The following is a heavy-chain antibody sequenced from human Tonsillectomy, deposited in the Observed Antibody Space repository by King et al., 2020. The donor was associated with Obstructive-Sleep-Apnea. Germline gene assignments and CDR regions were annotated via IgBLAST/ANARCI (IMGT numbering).Heavy chain of an antibody. V-gene: IGHV4-59*08. CDR2: IYYSGST. Sequence: HVQLQESGPGLVKPSETLSLTCTVSGCSISSYYWSWIRQPPGKGLEWIGYIYYSGSTNYNPSLKSRVTISVATPKNQFSLKLSSVTAADTAVYYCARLNYYDSSGYFNYWGQGTLVTVSS. D-gene: IGHD3-22*01. CDR1: GCSISSYY. CDR3: ARLNYYDSSGYFNY. J-gene: IGHJ4*02.